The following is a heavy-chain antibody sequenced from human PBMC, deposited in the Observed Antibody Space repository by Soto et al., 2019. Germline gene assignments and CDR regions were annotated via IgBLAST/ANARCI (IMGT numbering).Heavy chain of an antibody. CDR1: GYTFTSYG. J-gene: IGHJ3*02. D-gene: IGHD3-16*02. Sequence: QVQLVQSGAEVKKPGASVKVSCKASGYTFTSYGISWVRQAPGQGLEWMGWISAYNGNTNYAQKLQGRVTMTTNTSTSTAYMELRSLRSDDTAVYYCARDEILGSYRYTDDAFDIWGQGTMVTVSS. CDR3: ARDEILGSYRYTDDAFDI. CDR2: ISAYNGNT. V-gene: IGHV1-18*01.